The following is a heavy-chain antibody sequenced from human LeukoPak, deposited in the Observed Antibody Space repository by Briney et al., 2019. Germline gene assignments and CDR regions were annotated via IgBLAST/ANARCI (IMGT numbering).Heavy chain of an antibody. D-gene: IGHD3-22*01. J-gene: IGHJ4*02. Sequence: GRSLRLSCAASGFTFSSYAMHWVRQAPGNGLEWVAVISYDGSNKHYADSVKGRFTISRDNSKNTLYLQMNSLRAEDTAVYYCATGGEDYYDSSGYNYASAYFDYWGQGTLVTVSS. CDR2: ISYDGSNK. CDR1: GFTFSSYA. CDR3: ATGGEDYYDSSGYNYASAYFDY. V-gene: IGHV3-30-3*01.